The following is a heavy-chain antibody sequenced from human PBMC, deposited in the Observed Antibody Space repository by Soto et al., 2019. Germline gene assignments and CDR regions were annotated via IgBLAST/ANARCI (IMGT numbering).Heavy chain of an antibody. J-gene: IGHJ6*02. Sequence: GGSLRLSCAASGFTFSSYGMHWVRQAPGKGLEWVAVISYDGSNKYYADSVKGRFTISRDNSKNTLYLQMNSLRAEDTAVYYCAKDKASYSSSWQLVGMDVWGQGTTVTVSS. CDR2: ISYDGSNK. D-gene: IGHD6-13*01. CDR1: GFTFSSYG. CDR3: AKDKASYSSSWQLVGMDV. V-gene: IGHV3-30*18.